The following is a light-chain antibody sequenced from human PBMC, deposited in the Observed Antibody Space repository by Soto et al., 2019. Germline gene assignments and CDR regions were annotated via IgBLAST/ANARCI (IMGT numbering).Light chain of an antibody. CDR1: QSLLHSNGYNY. CDR3: LQNNSYPWT. V-gene: IGKV2-28*01. CDR2: LGS. Sequence: DIVMTQSPLSLPVTPGEPASISCRSSQSLLHSNGYNYLDWYLQKPGQSPQLLIYLGSNRASGVPDRFSGSGSGTDFTLKISRVEAEDVGVYYCLQNNSYPWTFGQGTKVDIK. J-gene: IGKJ1*01.